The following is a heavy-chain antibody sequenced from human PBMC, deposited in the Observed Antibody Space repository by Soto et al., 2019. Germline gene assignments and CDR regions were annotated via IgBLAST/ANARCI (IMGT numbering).Heavy chain of an antibody. J-gene: IGHJ4*02. Sequence: EVQLLESGGGLVQPGGSLRLSCAASGFTFSSYAMSWVRQAPGKGLEWVSAISGSGGSTYYADSVKGRSTISRDNSKTTQSLQMNSLIAEDTAVYYCAKEYGCSRSGFEVDYGGQGALVTVSS. CDR2: ISGSGGST. CDR3: AKEYGCSRSGFEVDY. D-gene: IGHD6-13*01. V-gene: IGHV3-23*01. CDR1: GFTFSSYA.